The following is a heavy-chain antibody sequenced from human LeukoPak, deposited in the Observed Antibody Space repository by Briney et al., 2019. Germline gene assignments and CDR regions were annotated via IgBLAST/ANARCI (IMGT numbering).Heavy chain of an antibody. CDR3: ARDLVDIVVVPAANGVNWFDP. CDR2: INANSGGT. Sequence: GASVKVSCKASGYTFTGYYMHWVRQAPGQGLEWMGWINANSGGTNYAQKFQGRVTMTRDTSISTAYMELSRLRSDDTAVYYCARDLVDIVVVPAANGVNWFDPWGQGTLVTVSS. J-gene: IGHJ5*02. CDR1: GYTFTGYY. V-gene: IGHV1-2*02. D-gene: IGHD2-2*03.